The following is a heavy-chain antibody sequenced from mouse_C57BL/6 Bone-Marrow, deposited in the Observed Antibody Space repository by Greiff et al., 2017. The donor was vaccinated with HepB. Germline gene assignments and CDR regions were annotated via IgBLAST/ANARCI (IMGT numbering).Heavy chain of an antibody. J-gene: IGHJ2*01. Sequence: EVQLVESGGGLVQPGGSLKLSCAASGFTFSDYGMAWVRQAPRKGPEWVAFISNLAYSIYYADKVTGRFTISRENAKNTLYREMSSLRSEDTAMYYCARHDYDGFDYWGQGTTLTVSS. CDR2: ISNLAYSI. D-gene: IGHD2-4*01. CDR1: GFTFSDYG. CDR3: ARHDYDGFDY. V-gene: IGHV5-15*01.